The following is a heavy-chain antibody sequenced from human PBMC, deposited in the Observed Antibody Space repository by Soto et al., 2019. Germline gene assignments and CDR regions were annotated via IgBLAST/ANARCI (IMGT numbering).Heavy chain of an antibody. V-gene: IGHV4-31*03. D-gene: IGHD3-22*01. Sequence: QVQLQESGPGLVKPSQTLSLTCTVSGGSISSGGYYWSWIRQHPGKGLEWIGYIYYSGSTYYNPSFNSRVTISVDTSKNQFSLKLSSVTAADTAVYYCAMLYDSSGYYLDYWGQGTLVTVSS. CDR2: IYYSGST. J-gene: IGHJ4*02. CDR3: AMLYDSSGYYLDY. CDR1: GGSISSGGYY.